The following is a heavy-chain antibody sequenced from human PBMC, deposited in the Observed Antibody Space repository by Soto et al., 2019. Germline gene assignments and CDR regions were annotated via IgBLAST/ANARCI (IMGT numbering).Heavy chain of an antibody. CDR2: IWYDGSNK. J-gene: IGHJ4*02. D-gene: IGHD1-26*01. Sequence: QVQLVESGGGVVQPGRSLRLSCAASGFTFSSYGMHWVRQAPGKGLEWVAVIWYDGSNKYYADSVKGRFTISRDNSKNTLYLQMNSLRAEDTAVYYCARDFGSGSYYLLFDYWGQGTLVTVSS. CDR3: ARDFGSGSYYLLFDY. V-gene: IGHV3-33*01. CDR1: GFTFSSYG.